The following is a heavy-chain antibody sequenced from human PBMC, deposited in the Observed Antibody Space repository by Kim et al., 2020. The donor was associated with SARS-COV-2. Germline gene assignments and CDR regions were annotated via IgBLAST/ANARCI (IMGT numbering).Heavy chain of an antibody. V-gene: IGHV5-51*01. CDR1: GYSFTSYW. CDR3: ARLAKIRYLSGSHGYFYYMDV. Sequence: GESLKISCKGSGYSFTSYWIGWVRQMPGKGLEWMGIIYPGDSDTRYSPSFQGQVTIPADKSISTAYLQWSSLKASDTAMYYCARLAKIRYLSGSHGYFYYMDVWGKGTRVTVSS. D-gene: IGHD1-26*01. J-gene: IGHJ6*03. CDR2: IYPGDSDT.